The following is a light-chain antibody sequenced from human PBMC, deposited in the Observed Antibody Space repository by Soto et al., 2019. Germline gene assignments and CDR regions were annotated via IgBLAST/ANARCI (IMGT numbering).Light chain of an antibody. J-gene: IGLJ2*01. V-gene: IGLV2-11*01. CDR2: DVT. Sequence: QSALTQPASVSGSPGQSITISCTGTSSDVGGYNYVSWYQQHPGKAPKLMIYDVTKRPSGVPDRFSGSKSGNTASLTISGLQAEDEADYYCCSFAGLFGGGTKLTVL. CDR1: SSDVGGYNY. CDR3: CSFAGL.